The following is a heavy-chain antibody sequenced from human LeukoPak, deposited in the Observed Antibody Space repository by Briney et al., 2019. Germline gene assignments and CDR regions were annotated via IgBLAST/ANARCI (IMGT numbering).Heavy chain of an antibody. J-gene: IGHJ2*01. Sequence: GGSLRLSCAASGFTFSNYWMSWVRQAPGKGLEWVANIKQDGSEKYYVDSVKGRFTISRDNANNSLFLQMNSLRAEDTAVYYCARRIVGGSLGFDLWGRGTLVIVSS. CDR3: ARRIVGGSLGFDL. V-gene: IGHV3-7*01. CDR2: IKQDGSEK. CDR1: GFTFSNYW. D-gene: IGHD1-26*01.